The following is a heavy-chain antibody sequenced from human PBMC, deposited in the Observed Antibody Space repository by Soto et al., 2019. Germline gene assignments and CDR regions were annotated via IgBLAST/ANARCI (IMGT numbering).Heavy chain of an antibody. D-gene: IGHD2-15*01. CDR1: GGSISSGDYY. V-gene: IGHV4-30-4*01. CDR2: IYYSGST. Sequence: NPSETLSLTCTVSGGSISSGDYYWSWIRQPPGKGLEWIGYIYYSGSTYYNPSLKSRVTISVDTSKNQFSLKLSSVTAADTAVYYCAREGYCSGGSCQPGGMDVSGQGTTVTVSS. CDR3: AREGYCSGGSCQPGGMDV. J-gene: IGHJ6*02.